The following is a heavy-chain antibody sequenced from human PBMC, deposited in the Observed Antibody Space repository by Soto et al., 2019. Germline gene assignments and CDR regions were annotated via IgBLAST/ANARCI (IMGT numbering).Heavy chain of an antibody. J-gene: IGHJ4*02. CDR3: ARVSIAASSYYFDY. CDR1: GYTFTSYD. V-gene: IGHV1-8*01. CDR2: MNPNSGNT. D-gene: IGHD6-6*01. Sequence: GASVKVSCKASGYTFTSYDINWVRQATGQGLEWMGWMNPNSGNTGYAQKFQGRVTMTRNTSISTAYMELSSLRSEDTAVYYCARVSIAASSYYFDYWGQGTLVTVSS.